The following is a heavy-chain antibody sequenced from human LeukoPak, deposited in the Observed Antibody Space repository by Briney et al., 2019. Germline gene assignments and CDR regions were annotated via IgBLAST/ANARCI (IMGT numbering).Heavy chain of an antibody. Sequence: GGSLRPSCAASEFTFSYWMSWVRQAPGKGLEWVAFIRYDGSNKHYADSVKGRFTISRDNSKNTLYLQMNSLRAEDTAVYYCANMVLGYYYDSSGSPRAFDIWGQGTMVTVSS. CDR1: EFTFSYW. D-gene: IGHD3-22*01. CDR2: IRYDGSNK. CDR3: ANMVLGYYYDSSGSPRAFDI. V-gene: IGHV3-30*02. J-gene: IGHJ3*02.